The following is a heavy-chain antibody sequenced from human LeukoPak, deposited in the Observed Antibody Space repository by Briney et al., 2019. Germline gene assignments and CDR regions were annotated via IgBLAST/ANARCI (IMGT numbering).Heavy chain of an antibody. Sequence: SETLSLTCTVSGGSISSSSYYWGWIREPPGKGLECVGSIYYSGSTYYNPSLKSRVTISVDTSKNQFSLKLSSVTAADTAVYYCARLRVPATSFDPWGQGTLVTVSS. D-gene: IGHD2-2*01. CDR3: ARLRVPATSFDP. V-gene: IGHV4-39*01. CDR2: IYYSGST. J-gene: IGHJ5*02. CDR1: GGSISSSSYY.